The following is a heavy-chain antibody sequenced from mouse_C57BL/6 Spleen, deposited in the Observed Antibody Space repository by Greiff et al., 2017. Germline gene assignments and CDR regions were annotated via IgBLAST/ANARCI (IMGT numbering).Heavy chain of an antibody. Sequence: EVMLVESGGGLVKPGGSLKLSCAASGFTFSSYAMSWVRQTPEKRLEWVATISDGGSYTYYPDNVKGRFTISRDNAKNNLYLQMSHLKSEDTAMYYCARDFGDYLFDYWGQGTTLTVSS. V-gene: IGHV5-4*01. D-gene: IGHD2-4*01. J-gene: IGHJ2*01. CDR2: ISDGGSYT. CDR1: GFTFSSYA. CDR3: ARDFGDYLFDY.